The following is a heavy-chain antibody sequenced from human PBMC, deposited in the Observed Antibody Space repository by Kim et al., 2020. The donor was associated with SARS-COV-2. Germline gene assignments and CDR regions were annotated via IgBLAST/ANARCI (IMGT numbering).Heavy chain of an antibody. Sequence: SETLSLTCTVSSGSISSYYWSWIRQPPGKGLEWIGYIYYSGSTNYNPSLKSRVTISVDTSKNQFSLKLSSVTAADTAVYYCARGGDPQWYYYGSGPENWFDPWGQGTLVTVSS. J-gene: IGHJ5*02. CDR3: ARGGDPQWYYYGSGPENWFDP. CDR2: IYYSGST. D-gene: IGHD3-10*01. V-gene: IGHV4-59*01. CDR1: SGSISSYY.